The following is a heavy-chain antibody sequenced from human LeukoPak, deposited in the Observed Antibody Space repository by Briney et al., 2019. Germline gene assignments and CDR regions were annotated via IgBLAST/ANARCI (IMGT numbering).Heavy chain of an antibody. V-gene: IGHV1-18*01. CDR3: ARENRKYCSGGSCSPIFDY. J-gene: IGHJ4*02. CDR2: INPYNGNT. Sequence: ASVKVSCKASGYTFTTFGVSWVRQAPGQGLECMGWINPYNGNTNYAQKLQGRVTMTTDTSTSTAYMELRSLRSDDTAVYYCARENRKYCSGGSCSPIFDYWGQGTLVTVSS. CDR1: GYTFTTFG. D-gene: IGHD2-15*01.